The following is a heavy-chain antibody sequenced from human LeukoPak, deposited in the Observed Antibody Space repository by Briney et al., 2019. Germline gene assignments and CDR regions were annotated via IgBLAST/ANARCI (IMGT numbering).Heavy chain of an antibody. CDR1: GFTFSSYS. Sequence: GGSLRLSCAASGFTFSSYSMNWVRQAPGKGLERVSYISSSSKTIYYADSVKGRFTISRDNAKNSLYLQMNSLRSEDTAVYYCARGGGITMKIPNYYFDYWGQGTLVTVSS. D-gene: IGHD3-22*01. CDR2: ISSSSKTI. J-gene: IGHJ4*02. V-gene: IGHV3-48*01. CDR3: ARGGGITMKIPNYYFDY.